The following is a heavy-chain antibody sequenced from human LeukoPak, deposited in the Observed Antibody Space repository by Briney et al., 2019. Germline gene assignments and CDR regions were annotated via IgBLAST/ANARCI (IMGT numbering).Heavy chain of an antibody. D-gene: IGHD5-24*01. J-gene: IGHJ3*01. CDR3: AKDIQLST. Sequence: GGSLRLSCAASGFTFSDYYMTWVRQAPGKGLEWVSLIGASGESTYYADSVKGRFTISRDNSKNTLSLQMNSLRVEDTAMYFCAKDIQLSTWGLGTMVTVSS. CDR1: GFTFSDYY. CDR2: IGASGEST. V-gene: IGHV3-23*01.